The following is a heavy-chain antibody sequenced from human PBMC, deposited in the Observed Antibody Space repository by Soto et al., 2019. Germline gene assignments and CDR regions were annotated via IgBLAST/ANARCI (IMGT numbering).Heavy chain of an antibody. D-gene: IGHD7-27*01. CDR2: ISGSGDYT. Sequence: PGGSLRLSCAASGFTFNTYAMTWVRQAPGKGLEWVSSISGSGDYTYYADSVKGRFTISRDNSKNTLYLQINSLRAEDTALFYCAKFWDGGNWVIDNWGRGTLFTVSS. CDR1: GFTFNTYA. V-gene: IGHV3-23*01. J-gene: IGHJ4*02. CDR3: AKFWDGGNWVIDN.